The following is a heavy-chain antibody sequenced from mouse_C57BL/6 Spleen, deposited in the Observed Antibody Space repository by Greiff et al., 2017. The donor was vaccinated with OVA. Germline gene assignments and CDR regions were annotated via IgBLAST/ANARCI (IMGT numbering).Heavy chain of an antibody. D-gene: IGHD2-2*01. CDR3: ARIYGYHYAMDY. V-gene: IGHV1-52*01. CDR1: GYTFTSYW. J-gene: IGHJ4*01. Sequence: QVQLQQSGAELVRPGSSVKLSCKASGYTFTSYWMHWVKQRPIQGLEWIGNIYPADSETHYNQKFKDKATLTVDTSSSTAYMQLSSLTSEDSAVYYCARIYGYHYAMDYWGQGTSVTVSS. CDR2: IYPADSET.